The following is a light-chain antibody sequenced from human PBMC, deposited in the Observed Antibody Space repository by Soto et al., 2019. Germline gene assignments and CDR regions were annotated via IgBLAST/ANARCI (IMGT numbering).Light chain of an antibody. CDR2: GAS. J-gene: IGKJ4*01. Sequence: EIVMTQSPATLSVSPGDRATLSCRASQSVSSDLAWYQQKPGQAPRLLIFGASTRATDIPARFSGSGSGTEFTLTISSLQSEDCAVYYCQQYSNWPPVLTFGGGTKVEIK. CDR3: QQYSNWPPVLT. V-gene: IGKV3-15*01. CDR1: QSVSSD.